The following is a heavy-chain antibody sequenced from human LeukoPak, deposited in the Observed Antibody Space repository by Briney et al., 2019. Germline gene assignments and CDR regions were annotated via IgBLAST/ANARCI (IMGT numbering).Heavy chain of an antibody. J-gene: IGHJ6*02. CDR3: ARALDV. CDR1: GFTFSGYW. Sequence: GGSPRLSCAASGFTFSGYWMHWVRQAPGKGLEWVANIKQDGSEKYYVDSVKGRFTISRDNANNSLYLQMNGLRAGDTAVYYCARALDVWGQGTTVTVSS. V-gene: IGHV3-7*01. CDR2: IKQDGSEK.